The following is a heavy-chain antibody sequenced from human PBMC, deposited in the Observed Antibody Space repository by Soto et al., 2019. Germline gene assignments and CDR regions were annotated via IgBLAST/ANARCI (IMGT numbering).Heavy chain of an antibody. J-gene: IGHJ4*02. CDR2: IYYSGST. D-gene: IGHD3-22*01. Sequence: TVSGGSISSSYWNWIRQPPGKGLEWIGCIYYSGSTNYNPSLKSRVTISVDTSKNQFSLKLSSVTAADTAVYYCAKFDNNNYYYYFDYWGQGTLVTVSS. V-gene: IGHV4-59*01. CDR3: AKFDNNNYYYYFDY. CDR1: GGSISSSY.